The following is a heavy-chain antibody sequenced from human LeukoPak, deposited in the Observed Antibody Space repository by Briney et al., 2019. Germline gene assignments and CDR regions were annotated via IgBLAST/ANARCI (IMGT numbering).Heavy chain of an antibody. V-gene: IGHV4-4*07. D-gene: IGHD4-11*01. CDR2: FYISGST. CDR1: GGSISSNY. CDR3: ARDARLHYYFDY. J-gene: IGHJ4*02. Sequence: SETVSLTCTDSGGSISSNYWSWVRQPAGRGLEWIWRFYISGSTKYNPSLKSRVTMSIDTSKNQFSLKLTSVTAADTAVYYCARDARLHYYFDYWGQGTLVTVSS.